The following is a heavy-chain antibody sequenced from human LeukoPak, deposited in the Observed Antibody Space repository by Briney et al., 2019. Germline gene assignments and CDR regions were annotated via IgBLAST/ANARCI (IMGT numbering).Heavy chain of an antibody. CDR1: GFIFSNAW. CDR2: IKSKTDGGTI. J-gene: IGHJ4*02. V-gene: IGHV3-15*01. Sequence: PGGSLRLSCAASGFIFSNAWMSWVRQAPGKGLEWVGRIKSKTDGGTIDYAAPVKGRFTISRDESRNTLYLQMNSLKTEDTAVYYCTHYYGSGLFDYWGQGTLVTVSS. D-gene: IGHD3-10*01. CDR3: THYYGSGLFDY.